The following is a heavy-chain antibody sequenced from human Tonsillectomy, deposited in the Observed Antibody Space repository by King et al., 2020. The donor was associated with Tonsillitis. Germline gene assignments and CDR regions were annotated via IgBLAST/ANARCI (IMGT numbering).Heavy chain of an antibody. D-gene: IGHD6-19*01. CDR2: IWSDGTNK. CDR1: TFPFSNYA. Sequence: VQLVESGGGVVQPGGSLRLSCAASTFPFSNYAMHWVRQAPGKGLEWVAVIWSDGTNKYYADSARGRFTISRDNSKNTLYLEMNSLRAEDTAVYYCARGDSSGWHDSHYGDCWGQGALVTVSS. V-gene: IGHV3-33*08. CDR3: ARGDSSGWHDSHYGDC. J-gene: IGHJ4*02.